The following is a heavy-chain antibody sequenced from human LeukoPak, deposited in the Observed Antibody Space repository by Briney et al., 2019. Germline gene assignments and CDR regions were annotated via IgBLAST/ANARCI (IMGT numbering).Heavy chain of an antibody. Sequence: SETLSLTCTVSNGSISSSLYYWGWIRQPPGKGLEWIGNIYYSGSTYYNPSLKSRVTMSVDTSKNQFALRLRSVTAADTAVYYCARNRRSSGDWFDPWGQGTLVTVSS. CDR1: NGSISSSLYY. CDR2: IYYSGST. V-gene: IGHV4-39*06. CDR3: ARNRRSSGDWFDP. D-gene: IGHD6-19*01. J-gene: IGHJ5*02.